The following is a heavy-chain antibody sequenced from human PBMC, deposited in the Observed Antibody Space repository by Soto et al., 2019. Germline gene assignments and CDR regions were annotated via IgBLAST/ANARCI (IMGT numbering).Heavy chain of an antibody. V-gene: IGHV3-23*01. D-gene: IGHD4-17*01. J-gene: IGHJ5*02. CDR3: AFGSSYGDYVPAA. CDR1: GFTFSSYA. CDR2: ISGSGGST. Sequence: GGSLRLSCAASGFTFSSYAMSWVRQAPGKGLEWVSAISGSGGSTYYADSVKGRFTISRDNSKNTLYLQMNSLRAEDTAVYYCAFGSSYGDYVPAAWGQGTLVTVSS.